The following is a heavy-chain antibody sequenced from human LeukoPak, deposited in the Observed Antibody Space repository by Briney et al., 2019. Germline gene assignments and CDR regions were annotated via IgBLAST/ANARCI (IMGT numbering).Heavy chain of an antibody. CDR2: ISTSGGST. CDR3: SKVMKGSERLTMVRGVIIKTAGLYYMDV. V-gene: IGHV3-23*01. D-gene: IGHD3-10*01. Sequence: GGSLRLSCAASTFTLSSNAMSWVRQAPGKGLEWVSRISTSGGSTNYADSVKGRFTISRDSSKNTVYLQIYSLRAEDTAVYYCSKVMKGSERLTMVRGVIIKTAGLYYMDVWGKGTTVTASS. J-gene: IGHJ6*03. CDR1: TFTLSSNA.